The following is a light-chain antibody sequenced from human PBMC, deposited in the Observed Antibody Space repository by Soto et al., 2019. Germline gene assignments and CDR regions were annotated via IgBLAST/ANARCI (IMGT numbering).Light chain of an antibody. CDR2: GAS. CDR1: QSVSSSY. Sequence: EIVLTQSPGTLSLSPGERATLSCRARQSVSSSYLAWYQQKPGQAPRPLIYGASSRATGIPDRFSGSGSGTDFTLTISTLEPEDFAVYYCQQYGRTFGQGTKVETK. J-gene: IGKJ1*01. CDR3: QQYGRT. V-gene: IGKV3-20*01.